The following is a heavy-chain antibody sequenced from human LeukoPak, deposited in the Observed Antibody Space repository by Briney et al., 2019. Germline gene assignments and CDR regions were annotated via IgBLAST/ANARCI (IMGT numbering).Heavy chain of an antibody. Sequence: PGGSLRLSCAASGFTVSSNYMSWVRQAPGKGLEWVSVIYSGGSTYYADSVKGRFTISRDNSKNTLYLQMNSLRAEDTAVYYCARVAGGIVVVPAAKDSYYYYYYMDVWGKGTTVTVSS. D-gene: IGHD2-2*01. V-gene: IGHV3-53*01. CDR3: ARVAGGIVVVPAAKDSYYYYYYMDV. CDR2: IYSGGST. CDR1: GFTVSSNY. J-gene: IGHJ6*03.